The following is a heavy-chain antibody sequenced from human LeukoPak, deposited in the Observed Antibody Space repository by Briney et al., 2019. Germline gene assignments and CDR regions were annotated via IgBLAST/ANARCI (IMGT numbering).Heavy chain of an antibody. V-gene: IGHV4-30-4*01. J-gene: IGHJ4*02. CDR2: GYYSGST. D-gene: IGHD1-26*01. Sequence: RASETLSLTCTVSGASISSDAYYWSWVRQPPGKGLEWIGYGYYSGSTYYNPSLRSRLTISVDTSKNQFSLKLKSVTAEETAVYYCARGAIMGGTTFFDYWGQGSLVTVSS. CDR1: GASISSDAYY. CDR3: ARGAIMGGTTFFDY.